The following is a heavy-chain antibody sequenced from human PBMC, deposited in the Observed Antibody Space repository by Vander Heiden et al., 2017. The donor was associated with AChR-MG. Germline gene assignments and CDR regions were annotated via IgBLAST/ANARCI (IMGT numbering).Heavy chain of an antibody. CDR3: ARDTSGQSYLFDP. CDR2: INPNSGGT. D-gene: IGHD3-10*01. J-gene: IGHJ5*02. CDR1: GYPFTGYY. Sequence: QVQLVQSGAELKQPGASVKVSCKASGYPFTGYYMHWVRQAPGQVLEWMGWINPNSGGTNYAQKFQGRVTMTRDTSISTAYMELSRLRSDDTAVYYCARDTSGQSYLFDPWGQGPLVTVSS. V-gene: IGHV1-2*02.